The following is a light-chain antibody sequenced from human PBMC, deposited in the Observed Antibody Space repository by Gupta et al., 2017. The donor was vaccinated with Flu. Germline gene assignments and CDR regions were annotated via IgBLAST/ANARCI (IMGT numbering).Light chain of an antibody. CDR2: YAS. CDR1: QNVSSY. J-gene: IGKJ1*01. Sequence: DIVLTQSPATLSSSLGERATITCRASQNVSSYLAWYQQKPGQAPILLIYYASTRATGLPARFSGSGSGTEVTLTISSLQPEDFAVYYCQQRYNWPWTFGQGTKVEIQ. V-gene: IGKV3-11*01. CDR3: QQRYNWPWT.